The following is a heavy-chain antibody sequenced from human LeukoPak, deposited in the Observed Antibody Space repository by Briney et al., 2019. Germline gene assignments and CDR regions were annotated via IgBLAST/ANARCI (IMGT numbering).Heavy chain of an antibody. CDR2: ISDSGGSP. J-gene: IGHJ4*02. V-gene: IGHV3-23*01. Sequence: GGSLRLSCEASGFTFSIYDMTWVRQAPGKGLEWVSIISDSGGSPYYADSVKGRFTISRDNSKNTLYLQMNSLRAEDTAIYYCASSGSYYFPFDYWGQGTLVTVSS. CDR3: ASSGSYYFPFDY. CDR1: GFTFSIYD. D-gene: IGHD3-10*01.